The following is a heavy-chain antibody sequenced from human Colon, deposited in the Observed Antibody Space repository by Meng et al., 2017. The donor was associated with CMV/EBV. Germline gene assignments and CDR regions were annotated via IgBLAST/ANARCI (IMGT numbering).Heavy chain of an antibody. CDR1: GGSFTTNSYF. Sequence: HLQLEGSGPGLVKPSEPLSLTCSVSGGSFTTNSYFWAWIRQPPGKGLEYIGSIYNSGSTYYNASLKSRVTMSVDTSKNQFSLKLSSVTAADTAKYYCARGVLNFFDYWGQGTLVTAPQ. D-gene: IGHD3-10*01. CDR3: ARGVLNFFDY. J-gene: IGHJ4*02. CDR2: IYNSGST. V-gene: IGHV4-39*07.